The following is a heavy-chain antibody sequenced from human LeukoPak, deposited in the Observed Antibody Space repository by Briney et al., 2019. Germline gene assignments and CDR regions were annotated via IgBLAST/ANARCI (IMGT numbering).Heavy chain of an antibody. CDR3: ARDALYSGSYPFDY. D-gene: IGHD1-26*01. J-gene: IGHJ4*02. Sequence: GGSLRLSCAASGFTFSSYGMSWVSQAPGKGLEWVSSISSSSSYIYYADSVKGRFTISRDNAKNSLYLQMNSLRAEDTAVYYCARDALYSGSYPFDYWGQGTLVTVSS. V-gene: IGHV3-21*01. CDR1: GFTFSSYG. CDR2: ISSSSSYI.